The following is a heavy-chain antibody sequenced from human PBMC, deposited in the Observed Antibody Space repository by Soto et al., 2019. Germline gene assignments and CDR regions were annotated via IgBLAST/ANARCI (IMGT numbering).Heavy chain of an antibody. V-gene: IGHV3-23*01. CDR2: ISGSGGTT. D-gene: IGHD3-3*01. J-gene: IGHJ4*02. CDR3: AKTPYDFWSSGQYLFDH. Sequence: GGSLRLSCTVSGFTFGSHAMSWVRQAPGKGLECVSGISGSGGTTFYADSVKGRFTISRDNSKKTLYLQMNSLRAEDTAVYYCAKTPYDFWSSGQYLFDHWGQGTLVTVSS. CDR1: GFTFGSHA.